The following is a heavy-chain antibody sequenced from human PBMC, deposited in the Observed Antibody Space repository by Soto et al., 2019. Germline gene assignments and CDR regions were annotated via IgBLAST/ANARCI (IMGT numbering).Heavy chain of an antibody. Sequence: GGSLRLSCAASGFTFSNAWMNWVRQAPGKGLEWVGRIRSKTDGGTADYAGPVQGRFTISRDDSKNTLYLQINSLKSEDTAVYFCAFHPGGGHSFAPWFQGTLVTVSS. CDR1: GFTFSNAW. V-gene: IGHV3-15*07. CDR3: AFHPGGGHSFAP. J-gene: IGHJ5*02. D-gene: IGHD3-16*01. CDR2: IRSKTDGGTA.